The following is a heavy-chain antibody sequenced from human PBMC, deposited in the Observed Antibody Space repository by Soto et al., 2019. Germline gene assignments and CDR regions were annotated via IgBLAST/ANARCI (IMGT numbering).Heavy chain of an antibody. D-gene: IGHD2-21*01. CDR2: MYHSGHT. V-gene: IGHV4-30-2*01. CDR3: ASSKYDVVAGSVWFDP. J-gene: IGHJ5*02. CDR1: GSSITSGGYS. Sequence: QLQLQESGSGLVKPSETLSLNCAVSGSSITSGGYSWGWIRQPPGQGLEWIGYMYHSGHTYYNPSLKGRVPSSLDHSRNQFALRLNSVTAAATAVYFCASSKYDVVAGSVWFDPWGQGTLVTVSS.